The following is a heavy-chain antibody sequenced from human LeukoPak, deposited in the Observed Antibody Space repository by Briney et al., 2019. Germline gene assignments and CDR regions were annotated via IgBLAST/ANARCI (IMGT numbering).Heavy chain of an antibody. CDR3: ATLGVTKGRAYFDY. D-gene: IGHD4-11*01. CDR1: GGSLTSPTYY. J-gene: IGHJ4*02. CDR2: LYSSGSA. Sequence: SETLSLTCTVSGGSLTSPTYYQWSWIRQPPGRGLELIGSLYSSGSAKFNPSLTSRVTMSLDTSQNQFSLKLSSVTAEDSAVYYCATLGVTKGRAYFDYWGQGTLVTVSS. V-gene: IGHV4-61*01.